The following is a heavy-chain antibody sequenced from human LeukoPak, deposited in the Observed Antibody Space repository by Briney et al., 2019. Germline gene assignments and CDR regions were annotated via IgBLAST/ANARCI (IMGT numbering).Heavy chain of an antibody. CDR2: IIPIFGTA. CDR3: ASEVTALSGYNFDY. Sequence: SVKVSCKASGGTFSSYAISWVRQAPGQGLEWMGGIIPIFGTANYAQKFQVRVTITADESTSTAYMELSSLRSEDTAVYYCASEVTALSGYNFDYWGQGTLVTVSS. V-gene: IGHV1-69*13. J-gene: IGHJ4*02. CDR1: GGTFSSYA. D-gene: IGHD2-21*02.